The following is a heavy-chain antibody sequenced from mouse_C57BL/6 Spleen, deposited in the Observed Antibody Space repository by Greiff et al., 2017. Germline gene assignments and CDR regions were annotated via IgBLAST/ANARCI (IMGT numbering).Heavy chain of an antibody. CDR3: ARDAYYGAMDY. J-gene: IGHJ4*01. Sequence: EVNVVESGGGLVQSGRSLRLSCATSGFTFSDFYMEWVRQAPGKGLEWIAASRNKANDYTTEYSASVKGRFIVSRETSQSILYLQMNALRAEDTAIYYCARDAYYGAMDYWGQGTSVTVSS. CDR1: GFTFSDFY. D-gene: IGHD1-1*02. CDR2: SRNKANDYTT. V-gene: IGHV7-1*01.